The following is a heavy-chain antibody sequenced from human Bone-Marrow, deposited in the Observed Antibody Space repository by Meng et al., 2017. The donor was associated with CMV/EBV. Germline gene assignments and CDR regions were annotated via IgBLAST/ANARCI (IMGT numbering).Heavy chain of an antibody. CDR1: GFTVNNNC. CDR3: AREPRSLITGYPNDAFDI. V-gene: IGHV3-11*04. Sequence: GESLKISCAASGFTVNNNCMSWVRQAPGKGLEWVSYISSSGSTIYYADSVKGRFTISRDNAKNSLYLQMNSLRAEDTAVYYCAREPRSLITGYPNDAFDIWGQGTMVTVSS. D-gene: IGHD1-20*01. CDR2: ISSSGSTI. J-gene: IGHJ3*02.